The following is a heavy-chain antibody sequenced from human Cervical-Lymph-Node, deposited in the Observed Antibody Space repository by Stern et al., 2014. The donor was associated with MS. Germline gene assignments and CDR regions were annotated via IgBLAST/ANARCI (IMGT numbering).Heavy chain of an antibody. V-gene: IGHV3-33*01. J-gene: IGHJ6*02. CDR1: GFTFSSYG. CDR3: ARDPGGFYYYGMDV. Sequence: VQLVESGGGVVQPGRSLRLSCAASGFTFSSYGMHWVRHAPGKGLEWVAVIWYDGSNKYYADSVKGRFTISRDNSKNTLYLQMNSLRAEDTAVYYCARDPGGFYYYGMDVWGQGTTVTVSS. D-gene: IGHD3-16*01. CDR2: IWYDGSNK.